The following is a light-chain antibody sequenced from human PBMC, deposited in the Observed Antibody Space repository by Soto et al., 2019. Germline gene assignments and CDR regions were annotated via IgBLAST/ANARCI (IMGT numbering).Light chain of an antibody. CDR3: QQYSAWPNT. J-gene: IGKJ2*01. CDR2: GAS. V-gene: IGKV3-15*01. CDR1: QSVSDN. Sequence: EIVMTQSPVTLSVSPGETATLSCRASQSVSDNLAWYRQRPGQAPRLLIYGASARASGIPVRFSGSGSGTEFTLTISSPQSDDVAIYFCQQYSAWPNTFGQGTKLAI.